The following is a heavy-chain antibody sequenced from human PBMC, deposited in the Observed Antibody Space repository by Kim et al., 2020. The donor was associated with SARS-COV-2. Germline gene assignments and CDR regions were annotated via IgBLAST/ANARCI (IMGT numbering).Heavy chain of an antibody. CDR3: TTEREYDYVWGSYRYRSY. D-gene: IGHD3-16*02. J-gene: IGHJ4*02. CDR2: IKSKTDGGTT. CDR1: GFTFSNAL. Sequence: GGSLRLSCAASGFTFSNALISWVRQAPGKGLECVGRIKSKTDGGTTDYAEPVKGRVTSPRDESQNTLYLQMTSLKTEDTAVYYCTTEREYDYVWGSYRYRSYWGQGTLVTVSS. V-gene: IGHV3-15*01.